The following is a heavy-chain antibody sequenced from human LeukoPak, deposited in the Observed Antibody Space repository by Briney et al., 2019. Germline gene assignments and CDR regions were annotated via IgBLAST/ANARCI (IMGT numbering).Heavy chain of an antibody. V-gene: IGHV4-59*01. J-gene: IGHJ6*03. CDR3: ARGFRGYSYASDYYYMDV. CDR1: GGSISSYY. D-gene: IGHD5-18*01. Sequence: PSETLSLTCTVSGGSISSYYWSWIRQPPGKGLEWIGYIYYSGSTNYNPSLKSRVTISVDTSKNQFSLKLSSVTAADTAVYYCARGFRGYSYASDYYYMDVWGKGTTVTVSS. CDR2: IYYSGST.